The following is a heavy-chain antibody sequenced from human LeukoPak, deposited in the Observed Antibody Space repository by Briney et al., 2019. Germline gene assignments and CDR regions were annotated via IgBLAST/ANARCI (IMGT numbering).Heavy chain of an antibody. J-gene: IGHJ4*02. V-gene: IGHV3-13*01. Sequence: GGSLRLSCAASGFTFSSYDMHWVRQATGKGLEWVSAIGTAGDTYYPGSVKGRFTISGENAKNSLYLQMNSLRAGDTAVYYCARGINGYYFDYWGQGTLVTVSS. CDR1: GFTFSSYD. CDR3: ARGINGYYFDY. D-gene: IGHD3-10*01. CDR2: IGTAGDT.